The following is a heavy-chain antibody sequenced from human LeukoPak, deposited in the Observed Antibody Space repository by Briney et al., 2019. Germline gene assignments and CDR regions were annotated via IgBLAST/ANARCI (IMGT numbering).Heavy chain of an antibody. Sequence: PGGSLRLSCAASGFTFSSYAMSWVRQAPGKGLEWVSAISGSGGSTYYADSVRGRFTISRDNSKNTLYLQMNSLRAEDTAVYYCAKDSGDSPEYFQHWGQGTLVTVSS. CDR2: ISGSGGST. CDR1: GFTFSSYA. J-gene: IGHJ1*01. D-gene: IGHD4-17*01. V-gene: IGHV3-23*01. CDR3: AKDSGDSPEYFQH.